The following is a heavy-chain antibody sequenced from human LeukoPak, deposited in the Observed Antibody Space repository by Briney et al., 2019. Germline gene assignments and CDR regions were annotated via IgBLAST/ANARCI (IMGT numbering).Heavy chain of an antibody. CDR3: ARGPGYSYGYGSDY. J-gene: IGHJ4*02. D-gene: IGHD5-18*01. V-gene: IGHV1-69*13. CDR1: GGTFSSYA. Sequence: SVKVSCKASGGTFSSYAISWVRQAPGQGLEWMEGIIPIFGTANYAQKFQGRVTTTADESTSTAYMELSSLRSEDTAVYYCARGPGYSYGYGSDYWGQGTLVTVSS. CDR2: IIPIFGTA.